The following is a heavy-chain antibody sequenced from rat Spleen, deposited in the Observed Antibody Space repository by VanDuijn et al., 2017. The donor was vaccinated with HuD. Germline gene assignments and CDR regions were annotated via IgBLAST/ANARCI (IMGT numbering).Heavy chain of an antibody. CDR1: GFSLTSYD. D-gene: IGHD4-6*01. CDR2: MWSGGST. CDR3: VRDLGGSSDH. J-gene: IGHJ2*01. V-gene: IGHV2-45*01. Sequence: QVQLMESGPGLVQPSETLSLTCTVSGFSLTSYDVYWVRQPPGKGLEWMGVMWSGGSTDYNSALKPRLSISRDTSKNQVFLKMNSLQSEDTATYYCVRDLGGSSDHWGQGVMVTVSS.